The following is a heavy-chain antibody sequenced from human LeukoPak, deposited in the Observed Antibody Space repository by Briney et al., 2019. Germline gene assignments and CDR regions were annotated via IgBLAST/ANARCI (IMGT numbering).Heavy chain of an antibody. V-gene: IGHV1-8*01. CDR1: GYPFTTYE. CDR2: VHPKSGNT. J-gene: IGHJ5*02. CDR3: TRGPRDDP. Sequence: ASVKVSCKVSGYPFTTYEINWVRQAPEQGLEWMGWVHPKSGNTAYAQKFQDRVTMTRDTSISTVYMELSSLRSEDTAMYFCTRGPRDDPWGQGTLVTVSS.